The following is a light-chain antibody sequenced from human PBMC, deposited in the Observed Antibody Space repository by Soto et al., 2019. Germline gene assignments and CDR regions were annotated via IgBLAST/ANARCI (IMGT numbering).Light chain of an antibody. J-gene: IGKJ1*01. CDR3: QQYYTSWWS. Sequence: DVVMTQSPASLAVSLGERATMNCKSSQSILYNSNNKNYVAWYQQKPGQPPKLLINWASTRESGVPDRFSGSGSGTDFTLTISSLQAEDVAVYYCQQYYTSWWSFGQGTKVDI. V-gene: IGKV4-1*01. CDR1: QSILYNSNNKNY. CDR2: WAS.